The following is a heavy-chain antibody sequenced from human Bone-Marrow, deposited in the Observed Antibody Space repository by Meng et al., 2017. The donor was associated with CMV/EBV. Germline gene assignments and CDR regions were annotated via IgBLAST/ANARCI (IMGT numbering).Heavy chain of an antibody. V-gene: IGHV3-15*01. Sequence: GESLKISCAASGFTFAGAWLTWVRQAPGKGLEWVGRIKSKSDGGTADCAAPVKDRFTISRDDSKNTLFLQMNNLKTEDTAVYYCTTDLGYCSGGTCSWIDYWGPGALVTVS. CDR2: IKSKSDGGTA. CDR1: GFTFAGAW. J-gene: IGHJ4*02. D-gene: IGHD2-15*01. CDR3: TTDLGYCSGGTCSWIDY.